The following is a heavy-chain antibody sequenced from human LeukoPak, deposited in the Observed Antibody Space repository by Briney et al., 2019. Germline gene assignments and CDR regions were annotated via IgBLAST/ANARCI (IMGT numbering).Heavy chain of an antibody. V-gene: IGHV1-8*01. CDR2: VNPNSGNT. CDR3: ARLSKAYNWDEYCYYYFLNG. Sequence: GASVKVSCKASGYTFTSSDINWVRQATGQGLEWMGWVNPNSGNTGYAQKFQGRVTMTRDISTSTAYMELTNLRSEDTATYYCARLSKAYNWDEYCYYYFLNGWGKGTTVIVSS. J-gene: IGHJ6*03. D-gene: IGHD1-1*01. CDR1: GYTFTSSD.